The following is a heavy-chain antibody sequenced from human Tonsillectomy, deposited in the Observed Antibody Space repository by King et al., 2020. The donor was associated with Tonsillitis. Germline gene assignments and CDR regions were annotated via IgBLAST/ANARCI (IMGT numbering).Heavy chain of an antibody. CDR1: GDSIRDYQ. CDR3: ARWGSMTSLDH. V-gene: IGHV4-4*07. Sequence: VPLQESGPRLVKPSETLSLSCAVSGDSIRDYQWNWIRQPAGKGLEWIGRISISGTTNHNPSFKGRVTLSLDTSKNQFSLNLRSVTAADTAIYFCARWGSMTSLDHWGQGILVTVSS. J-gene: IGHJ4*02. CDR2: ISISGTT. D-gene: IGHD3-10*01.